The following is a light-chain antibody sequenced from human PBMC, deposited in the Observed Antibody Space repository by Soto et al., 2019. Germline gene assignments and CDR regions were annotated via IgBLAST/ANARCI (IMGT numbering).Light chain of an antibody. CDR3: QQYGSSPRT. CDR1: QSVSSN. J-gene: IGKJ1*01. V-gene: IGKV3-15*01. Sequence: EIVMTQSPATLSLSPGERATLSCRASQSVSSNLAWYQQKPGQAPRLLIYGASTRATGIPARFSGSGSGTEFTLTISRLEPEDFAVYYCQQYGSSPRTFGQGTKVDIK. CDR2: GAS.